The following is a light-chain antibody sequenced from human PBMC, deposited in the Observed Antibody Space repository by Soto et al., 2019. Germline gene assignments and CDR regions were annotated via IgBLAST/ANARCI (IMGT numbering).Light chain of an antibody. J-gene: IGKJ4*01. CDR2: VAS. Sequence: AIRMTQSPSSLSASPGDRVTITSRASQDISSYLAWYQQKPGKAPNLLIYVASTLQSGVPSRFSGSGSGTDFTLTISRLQSEDFATYYCQQYYEFPLTFGGGTKVQIK. V-gene: IGKV1-8*01. CDR3: QQYYEFPLT. CDR1: QDISSY.